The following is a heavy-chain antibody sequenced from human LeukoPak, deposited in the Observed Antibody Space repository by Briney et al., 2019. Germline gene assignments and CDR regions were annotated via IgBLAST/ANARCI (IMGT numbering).Heavy chain of an antibody. D-gene: IGHD1-14*01. J-gene: IGHJ4*02. CDR1: GGSFSGYY. V-gene: IGHV4-34*01. CDR2: INHSGST. Sequence: SETLSLTCAVYGGSFSGYYWSWIRQPPGKGLEWSGEINHSGSTNYNPSLKSRVTISVATSKNKFSLKLSSVTAADTAVYYCARGSTTHRFDYWGQGTLVTVSS. CDR3: ARGSTTHRFDY.